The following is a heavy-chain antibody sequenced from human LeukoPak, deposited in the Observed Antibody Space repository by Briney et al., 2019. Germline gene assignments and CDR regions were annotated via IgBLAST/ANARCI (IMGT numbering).Heavy chain of an antibody. D-gene: IGHD3-22*01. V-gene: IGHV3-23*01. CDR2: ISGSGGST. CDR1: GFTFSSYA. CDR3: AKEDLEYYYDSSGYSPLFDY. J-gene: IGHJ4*02. Sequence: GGSLRLSCAASGFTFSSYAMSWVRQAPGKGLEWVSAISGSGGSTYYADSVKGRFTISRDNSKNTLYPQMNSLRAEDTAVYYCAKEDLEYYYDSSGYSPLFDYWGQGTLVTVSS.